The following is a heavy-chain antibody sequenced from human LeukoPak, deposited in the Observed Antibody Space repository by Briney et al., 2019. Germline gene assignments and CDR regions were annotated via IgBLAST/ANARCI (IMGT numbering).Heavy chain of an antibody. D-gene: IGHD5-18*01. CDR1: GFTFSSYS. V-gene: IGHV3-48*01. CDR3: ARGMVTKDYYFDY. Sequence: PGGSLRLSCAASGFTFSSYSMNWVRQAPGKGLEWVSYISSSSTIYYAASVKGRFTISIDNAKNSLYLQLNTLRAADTAVYYCARGMVTKDYYFDYWGQGTLVTVSS. J-gene: IGHJ4*02. CDR2: ISSSSTI.